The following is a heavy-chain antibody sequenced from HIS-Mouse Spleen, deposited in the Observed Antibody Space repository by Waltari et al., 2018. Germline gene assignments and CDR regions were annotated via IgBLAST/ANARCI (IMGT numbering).Heavy chain of an antibody. CDR1: GGSISSSSYY. V-gene: IGHV4-39*07. CDR2: IYYSERT. J-gene: IGHJ2*01. Sequence: QLQLQESGPGLVKPSETLSLTCTVSGGSISSSSYYWGWIRQPPGKGLEWIGSIYYSERTYDNPSLKSRVTISVDTSKNQFSLKLSSVTAADTAVYYCAREIPYSSSWYDWYFDLWGRGTLVTVSS. CDR3: AREIPYSSSWYDWYFDL. D-gene: IGHD6-13*01.